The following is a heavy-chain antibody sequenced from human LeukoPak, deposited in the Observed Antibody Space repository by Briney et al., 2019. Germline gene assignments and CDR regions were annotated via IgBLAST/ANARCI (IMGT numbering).Heavy chain of an antibody. V-gene: IGHV4-39*01. CDR2: IYYGGTT. D-gene: IGHD2-8*02. Sequence: SETLCLTCTASGCSVGSSAFYWVWVRQPPGKGLVWIGSIYYGGTTHYNPSLKSRVHVSVDTSKNQFSLSLTSVTAADTAVYYCARRGLVVVPLWGQGTLVTVSS. CDR1: GCSVGSSAFY. J-gene: IGHJ4*02. CDR3: ARRGLVVVPL.